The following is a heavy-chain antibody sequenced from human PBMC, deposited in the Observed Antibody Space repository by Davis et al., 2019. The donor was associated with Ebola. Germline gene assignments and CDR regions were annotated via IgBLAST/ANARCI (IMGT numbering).Heavy chain of an antibody. Sequence: GESLKISCAASGVIFRNYAMHWVRQAPGKGLEWVAVVSHSERERFYADSVKGRFTISRDNSENTLYLQMNSLTADDTSVYYCARAGFDEVLDYWGQGTPVTVSS. V-gene: IGHV3-30*04. CDR1: GVIFRNYA. CDR3: ARAGFDEVLDY. J-gene: IGHJ4*02. D-gene: IGHD3-3*01. CDR2: VSHSERER.